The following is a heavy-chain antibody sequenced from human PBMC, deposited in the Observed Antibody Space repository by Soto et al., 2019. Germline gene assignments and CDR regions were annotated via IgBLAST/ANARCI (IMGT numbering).Heavy chain of an antibody. CDR3: AKRPYGSGSYPPTFFDY. J-gene: IGHJ4*02. V-gene: IGHV3-23*01. CDR2: ISGSGGST. CDR1: GFTFSSYA. Sequence: SLRLSCAASGFTFSSYAMSWVRQAPGKGLEWVSAISGSGGSTYYADSVKGRFTISRDNSKNTLYLQMNSLRAEDTAVYYCAKRPYGSGSYPPTFFDYWGQGTLVTVSS. D-gene: IGHD3-10*01.